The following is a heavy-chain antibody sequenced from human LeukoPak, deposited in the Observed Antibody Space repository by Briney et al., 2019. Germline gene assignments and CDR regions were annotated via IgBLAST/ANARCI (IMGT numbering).Heavy chain of an antibody. J-gene: IGHJ4*02. CDR1: AYTFNDYY. CDR2: VDLEDGDT. D-gene: IGHD3-9*01. CDR3: ARGSRSFDWLRSYLYF. V-gene: IGHV1-69-2*01. Sequence: ASVKVSFKASAYTFNDYYIHCVQKAPGKGREWMGRVDLEDGDTIYAEKFQGRVTITADTSTDTAFMDLSSLTSFDTAVYYCARGSRSFDWLRSYLYFWGQGTLVSVSP.